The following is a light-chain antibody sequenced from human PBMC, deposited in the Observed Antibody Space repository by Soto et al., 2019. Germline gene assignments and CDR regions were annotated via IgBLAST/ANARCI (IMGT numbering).Light chain of an antibody. CDR2: EGS. J-gene: IGLJ3*02. Sequence: QSALTQPASVSGSPGQSITISCTGTSSDVGSYNLVSWYQQHPGKAPKLMLYEGSKRPSGISNRFSGSKSGSTASLTISGLQTEDEADYYCCSYAGSSSWVFGGGTKLT. CDR3: CSYAGSSSWV. CDR1: SSDVGSYNL. V-gene: IGLV2-23*01.